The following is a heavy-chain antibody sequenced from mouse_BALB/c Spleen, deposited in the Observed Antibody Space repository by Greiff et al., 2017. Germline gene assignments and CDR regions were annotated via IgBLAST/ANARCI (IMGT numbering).Heavy chain of an antibody. D-gene: IGHD1-1*01. J-gene: IGHJ1*01. CDR2: IYPGNGDT. CDR1: GYTFTSYN. V-gene: IGHV1-12*01. CDR3: ARSTTVVAWYFDV. Sequence: QVQLQQPGAELVKPGASVKMSCKASGYTFTSYNMHWVKQTPGQGLEWIGAIYPGNGDTSYNQKFKGKATLTADKSSSTAYMQLSSLTSEDSAVYYCARSTTVVAWYFDVWGAGTTVTVSS.